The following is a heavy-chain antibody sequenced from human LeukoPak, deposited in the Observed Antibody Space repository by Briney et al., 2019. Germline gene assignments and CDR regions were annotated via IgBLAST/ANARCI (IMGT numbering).Heavy chain of an antibody. V-gene: IGHV1-24*01. CDR3: ARDRYYGSGSYYNGYFDY. CDR1: GYTLTELS. CDR2: FDPEDGET. J-gene: IGHJ4*02. D-gene: IGHD3-10*01. Sequence: ASVKVSCKVSGYTLTELSMHWVRQAPGQGLEWMGGFDPEDGETIYAQKFQGRVTMTEDTSTDTAYIELSSLRSEDTAVYYCARDRYYGSGSYYNGYFDYWGQGTLVTVSS.